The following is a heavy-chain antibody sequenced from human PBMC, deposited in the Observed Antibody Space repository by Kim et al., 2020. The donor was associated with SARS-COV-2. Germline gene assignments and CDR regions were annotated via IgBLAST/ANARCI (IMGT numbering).Heavy chain of an antibody. D-gene: IGHD3-22*01. V-gene: IGHV4-59*09. CDR3: ARGGYYDSSGYLLDY. J-gene: IGHJ4*02. Sequence: PSHRSRATISVDTAKKQFSLKLSSVTAADTAVYYCARGGYYDSSGYLLDYWGQGTLVTVSS.